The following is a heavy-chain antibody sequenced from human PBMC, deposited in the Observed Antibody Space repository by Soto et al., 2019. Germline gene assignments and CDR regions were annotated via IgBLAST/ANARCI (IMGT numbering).Heavy chain of an antibody. V-gene: IGHV4-59*01. Sequence: PSETLSLTCTVSGDSISSSSSNWTRQPPRKGLEWIGNIHYNGHTNYSPSLKSRVTMSVDTSKNHFSLKLISVTTADTAVYFCAREGNLGRWIQPLDSWGQGTLVTVSS. CDR1: GDSISSSS. J-gene: IGHJ4*02. D-gene: IGHD2-2*03. CDR2: IHYNGHT. CDR3: AREGNLGRWIQPLDS.